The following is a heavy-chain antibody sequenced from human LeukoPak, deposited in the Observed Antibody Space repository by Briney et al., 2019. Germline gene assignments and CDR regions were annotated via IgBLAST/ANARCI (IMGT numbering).Heavy chain of an antibody. V-gene: IGHV4-38-2*02. D-gene: IGHD3-10*01. Sequence: PSETLSLTCTVSGYSISSGYYWGWIRQPPGKGLEWIGSIYHSGSTYYNPSLKSRVTISVDTSKNQFSLKLSSVTAADTAVYYCARGKITMIRAFFDYWGQGTLVTVSS. J-gene: IGHJ4*02. CDR1: GYSISSGYY. CDR2: IYHSGST. CDR3: ARGKITMIRAFFDY.